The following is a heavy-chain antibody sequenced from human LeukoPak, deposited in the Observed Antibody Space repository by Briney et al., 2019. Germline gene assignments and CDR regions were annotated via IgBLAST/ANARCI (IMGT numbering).Heavy chain of an antibody. CDR2: ITSSSSYI. CDR1: GFTFSSYN. V-gene: IGHV3-21*04. D-gene: IGHD5-18*01. J-gene: IGHJ4*02. CDR3: AKDREVGAMVTLDY. Sequence: PGGSLRLSCAASGFTFSSYNMNWVRQAPGKGLEWVSSITSSSSYIYYADSVKGRFTISRDNSKNTLYLQMNSLRAEDTAVYYCAKDREVGAMVTLDYWGQGTLVTVSS.